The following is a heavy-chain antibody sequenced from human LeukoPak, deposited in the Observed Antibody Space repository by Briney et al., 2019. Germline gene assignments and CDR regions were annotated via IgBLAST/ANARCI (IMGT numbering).Heavy chain of an antibody. Sequence: GGSLRLSCAASGFTFSSYWMHWVRHAPGKGPVWVSRINNDGSGTTYADSVKGRFTISRDDAKNTLYLQMNSLRAEGTAVYYCARGYFGSSGYPIFQHWGQGTLVTVSS. CDR2: INNDGSGT. V-gene: IGHV3-74*01. CDR3: ARGYFGSSGYPIFQH. J-gene: IGHJ1*01. D-gene: IGHD3-22*01. CDR1: GFTFSSYW.